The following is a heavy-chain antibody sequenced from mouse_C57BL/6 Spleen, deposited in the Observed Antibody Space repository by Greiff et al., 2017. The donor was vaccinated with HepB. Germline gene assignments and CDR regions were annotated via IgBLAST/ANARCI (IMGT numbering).Heavy chain of an antibody. V-gene: IGHV1-52*01. Sequence: QVQLQQPGAELVRPGSSVKLSCKASGYTFTSYWMHWVKQRPIQGLEWIGNIDPSDSETHYNQKFKDKATLTVDKSSSTAYMQLSSLTSEDSAVYYCAREGNYVYAMDYWGQGTSVTVSS. J-gene: IGHJ4*01. CDR3: AREGNYVYAMDY. CDR1: GYTFTSYW. D-gene: IGHD2-1*01. CDR2: IDPSDSET.